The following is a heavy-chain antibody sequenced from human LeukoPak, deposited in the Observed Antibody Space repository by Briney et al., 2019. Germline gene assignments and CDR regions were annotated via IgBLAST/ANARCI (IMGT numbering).Heavy chain of an antibody. D-gene: IGHD3-10*01. J-gene: IGHJ4*02. Sequence: SETLSLTCAVSGGSISSSNWWSWVHQPPGKGLEWIGEIYHSGSTNYNPSLKSRVTISVDKSKNQFSLKLSSVTAADTAVYYCARLIYYGSGSYYLDYWGQGTLVTVSS. CDR3: ARLIYYGSGSYYLDY. CDR1: GGSISSSNW. V-gene: IGHV4-4*02. CDR2: IYHSGST.